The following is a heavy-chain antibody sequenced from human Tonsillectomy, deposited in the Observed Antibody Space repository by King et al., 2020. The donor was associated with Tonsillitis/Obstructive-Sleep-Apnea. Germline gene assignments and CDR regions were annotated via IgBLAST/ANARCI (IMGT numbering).Heavy chain of an antibody. CDR2: IYRGGST. D-gene: IGHD6-13*01. V-gene: IGHV3-53*01. CDR3: ARGMDSSSWYSGAFDI. J-gene: IGHJ3*02. Sequence: VQLVESGGGLIQPGGSLRLSCAASGFTVSSNYMSWVRQVPGKGLEWVSVIYRGGSTYSADSVKGRFTISRDNSKNTLYFQMNSLRAEDTAVYYCARGMDSSSWYSGAFDIWGQGTMVTVSS. CDR1: GFTVSSNY.